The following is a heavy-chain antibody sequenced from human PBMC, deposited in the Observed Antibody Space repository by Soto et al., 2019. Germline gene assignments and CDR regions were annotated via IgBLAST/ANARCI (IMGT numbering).Heavy chain of an antibody. V-gene: IGHV4-31*03. CDR2: IYYSGST. CDR3: ARISQLLWFGETNRNYYYYGMDV. CDR1: GGSISSGGYY. J-gene: IGHJ6*02. D-gene: IGHD3-10*01. Sequence: SETLSLTCTVSGGSISSGGYYWSWIRQHPGKGLEWIGYIYYSGSTYYNPSLKSRVTISVDTSKNQFSLKLSSVTAADTAVYYCARISQLLWFGETNRNYYYYGMDVWGQGTTVTVSS.